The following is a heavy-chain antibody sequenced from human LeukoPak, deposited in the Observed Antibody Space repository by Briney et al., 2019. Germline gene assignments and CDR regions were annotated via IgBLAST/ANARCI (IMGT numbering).Heavy chain of an antibody. CDR3: AREDGSFDY. Sequence: ASVKVSCKASGYTFTGYYIHWVRQAPGQGLEWMGWINPISGGTNYAEKFQGRVTTTRDTSINTAYMEVTRLTSDDMAVYYCAREDGSFDYWGQGTLVIVSS. D-gene: IGHD5-24*01. CDR1: GYTFTGYY. CDR2: INPISGGT. J-gene: IGHJ4*02. V-gene: IGHV1-2*02.